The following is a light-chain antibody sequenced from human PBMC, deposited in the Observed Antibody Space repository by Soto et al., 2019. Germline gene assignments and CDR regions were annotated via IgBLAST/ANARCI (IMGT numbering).Light chain of an antibody. Sequence: EVVLTQSPATLSLSPGERATLSCRASQSVSSTYLAWYQQQPGQAPRLLIYDASNRATGIPARFSGSGSGTDFTLTISRLEPEDFAVYFCQHYGSSPLTFGGGTKVDIK. CDR1: QSVSSTY. J-gene: IGKJ4*01. CDR2: DAS. V-gene: IGKV3-20*01. CDR3: QHYGSSPLT.